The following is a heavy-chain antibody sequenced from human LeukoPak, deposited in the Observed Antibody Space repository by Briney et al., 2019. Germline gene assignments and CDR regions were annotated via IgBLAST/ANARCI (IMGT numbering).Heavy chain of an antibody. D-gene: IGHD4-17*01. CDR1: GGSISSYY. J-gene: IGHJ4*02. CDR2: IYYSGST. V-gene: IGHV4-59*12. CDR3: ARSRGAYGDLIDY. Sequence: SETLSLTCTVSGGSISSYYWSWIRQPPGKGLEWIGYIYYSGSTNYNPSLKSRVTISVDTSKNQFSLKLSSVTAADTAVYYCARSRGAYGDLIDYWGQGTLVTVSS.